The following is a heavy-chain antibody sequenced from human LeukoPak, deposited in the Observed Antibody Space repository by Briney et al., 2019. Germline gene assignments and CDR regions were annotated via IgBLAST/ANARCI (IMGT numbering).Heavy chain of an antibody. CDR3: TRRNKDDSSGYYYD. CDR1: GFTFSGSA. J-gene: IGHJ4*02. Sequence: GGSLRLSCAASGFTFSGSAMHWVRQASGKGLEWVGRIRSKANNYATAYAASVKGRFTISREDSRNTAYLQMNSLKTEDTAVYYCTRRNKDDSSGYYYDWGQGTLVTVSS. V-gene: IGHV3-73*01. CDR2: IRSKANNYAT. D-gene: IGHD3-22*01.